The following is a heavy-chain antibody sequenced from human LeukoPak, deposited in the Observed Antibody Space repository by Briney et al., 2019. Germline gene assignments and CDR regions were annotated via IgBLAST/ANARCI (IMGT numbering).Heavy chain of an antibody. D-gene: IGHD2-15*01. J-gene: IGHJ4*02. V-gene: IGHV3-30*19. CDR2: ISYDGSNK. CDR3: ARGGIPDY. CDR1: GFKFSSYG. Sequence: PGGSLRLSCAASGFKFSSYGMHWVRQAPGKGLEWVAVISYDGSNKYYADSVKGRFTISRDNSKNTLYLQMNSLRAEDTAVYYCARGGIPDYWGQGTLVTVSS.